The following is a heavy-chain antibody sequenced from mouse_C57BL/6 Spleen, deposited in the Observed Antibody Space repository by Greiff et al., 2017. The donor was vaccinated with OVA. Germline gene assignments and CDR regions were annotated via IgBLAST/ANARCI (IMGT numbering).Heavy chain of an antibody. V-gene: IGHV1-50*01. CDR1: GYTFTSYW. CDR2: IDPSDSYT. CDR3: ARADIILRYFDV. D-gene: IGHD1-1*01. Sequence: VQLQQPGAELVKPGASVKLSCKASGYTFTSYWMQWVKQRPGQGLEWIGEIDPSDSYTNYNQKFKGKATLTVDTSSSTAYMQLSSLTSEDSAVYYCARADIILRYFDVWGTGTTVTVSS. J-gene: IGHJ1*03.